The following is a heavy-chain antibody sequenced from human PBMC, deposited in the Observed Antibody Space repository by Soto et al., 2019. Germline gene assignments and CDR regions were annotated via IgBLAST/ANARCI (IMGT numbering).Heavy chain of an antibody. CDR2: INTGNGNT. CDR3: ARAISGYVT. D-gene: IGHD5-12*01. V-gene: IGHV1-3*04. CDR1: GITSTTYA. J-gene: IGHJ4*02. Sequence: QVQLVQSGAEVKKPGASVKVSCKASGITSTTYAIHWVRQAPGQGLEWMGWINTGNGNTRYSQRFLGRVSLTTDTSASTASMDLSSLTSEDTAVYYCARAISGYVTGGQGTLSTVSS.